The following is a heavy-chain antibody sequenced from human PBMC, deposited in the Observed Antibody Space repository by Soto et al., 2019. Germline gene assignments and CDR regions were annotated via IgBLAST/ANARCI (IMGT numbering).Heavy chain of an antibody. Sequence: PGGSLRLSCAVSGFTFSNHGMQWVRQAPGKGLEWVAVIALDGSVSYYTDSVKGRFTVSRDNSKSILYLQMNSLRAEDTAVYYCAKEFRHDNWFFEHWGQGTQVTVSS. D-gene: IGHD3-22*01. J-gene: IGHJ4*02. CDR3: AKEFRHDNWFFEH. V-gene: IGHV3-30*18. CDR2: IALDGSVS. CDR1: GFTFSNHG.